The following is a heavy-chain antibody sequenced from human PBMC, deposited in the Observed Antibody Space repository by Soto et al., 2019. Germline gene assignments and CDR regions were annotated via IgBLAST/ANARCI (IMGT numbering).Heavy chain of an antibody. D-gene: IGHD1-26*01. CDR3: ARSWGSYWHHFDL. Sequence: KHSDTLSISCTVSGGSISSGGYYWSWIRQHPGKGLEWIGYIYYSGSTYYNPSLKSRVTISADKSVDTAYVQWSSLEASDTAIYYCARSWGSYWHHFDLWGQGTVVTVSS. V-gene: IGHV4-31*03. CDR1: GGSISSGGYY. J-gene: IGHJ4*02. CDR2: IYYSGST.